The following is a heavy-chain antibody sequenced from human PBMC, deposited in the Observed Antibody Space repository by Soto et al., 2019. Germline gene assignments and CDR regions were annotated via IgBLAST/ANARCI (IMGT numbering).Heavy chain of an antibody. CDR2: ISVYNGDT. J-gene: IGHJ4*02. D-gene: IGHD3-22*01. CDR1: GYKFTNFG. CDR3: ARAEYYYDSSGYYLLFYFDY. Sequence: QVQLVQSGPEVKNPGASVKVSCKASGYKFTNFGIAWIRQAPGQGLEWMGRISVYNGDTTFAQNFQDRVTVTTDTSTSTAYMELRSLRSDDTAVYYCARAEYYYDSSGYYLLFYFDYWGQGTLVTVSS. V-gene: IGHV1-18*01.